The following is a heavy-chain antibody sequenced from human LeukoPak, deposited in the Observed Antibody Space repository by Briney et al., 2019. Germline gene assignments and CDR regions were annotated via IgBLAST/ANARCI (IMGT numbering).Heavy chain of an antibody. Sequence: GGSLRLSCAASGFTFSSYWMTWVRQAPGKGLEWVANIKQDGNEKSYVDSVKDRFSISRDNAKSALYLQMNSLRGEDTAVYYCARLGPVTLIGVSYWYFDLWGRGTLVTVSS. J-gene: IGHJ2*01. V-gene: IGHV3-7*01. CDR3: ARLGPVTLIGVSYWYFDL. CDR1: GFTFSSYW. CDR2: IKQDGNEK. D-gene: IGHD3-22*01.